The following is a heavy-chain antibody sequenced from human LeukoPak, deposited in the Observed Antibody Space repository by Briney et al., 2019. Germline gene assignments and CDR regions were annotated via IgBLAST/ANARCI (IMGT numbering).Heavy chain of an antibody. J-gene: IGHJ4*02. CDR3: AKRAYSGSYYDY. Sequence: GRSLRLSCAASGFTFDDYAMHWVRQAPGKGLEWVSGISWNSGSIGYADSVKGRFTISRDNAKNSLYLQMNSLRAEDMALYYCAKRAYSGSYYDYWGQGTLVTVSS. CDR2: ISWNSGSI. V-gene: IGHV3-9*03. D-gene: IGHD1-26*01. CDR1: GFTFDDYA.